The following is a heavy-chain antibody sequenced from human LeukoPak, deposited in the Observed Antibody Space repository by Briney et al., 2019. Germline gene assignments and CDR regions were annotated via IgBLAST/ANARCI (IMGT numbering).Heavy chain of an antibody. CDR2: IYYSGST. CDR3: ARDKVTDSYGLPNYFDY. D-gene: IGHD5-18*01. J-gene: IGHJ4*02. CDR1: GGSISSSSYY. Sequence: SETLSLTCTVSGGSISSSSYYWGWIRQPPGKGLEWIGSIYYSGSTYYNPSLKSRVTISVDTSKNQFSLKLSSVTAADTAVYYCARDKVTDSYGLPNYFDYWGQGTLVTVSS. V-gene: IGHV4-39*07.